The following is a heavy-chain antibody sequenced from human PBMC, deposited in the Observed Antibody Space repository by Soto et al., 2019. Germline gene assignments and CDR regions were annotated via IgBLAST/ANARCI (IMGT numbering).Heavy chain of an antibody. D-gene: IGHD1-26*01. CDR3: ARDLRATDDFDY. CDR1: GYTFSNYA. Sequence: QVQLVQSGAEVKKPGASVKVSCKASGYTFSNYAMHWVRQAPGQRLEWMGWINAGNGNTNYAQKLQGRVTMTTDTSASTAYMELRSLRSDDTAVYYCARDLRATDDFDYWGQGTLVTVSS. CDR2: INAGNGNT. J-gene: IGHJ4*02. V-gene: IGHV1-3*01.